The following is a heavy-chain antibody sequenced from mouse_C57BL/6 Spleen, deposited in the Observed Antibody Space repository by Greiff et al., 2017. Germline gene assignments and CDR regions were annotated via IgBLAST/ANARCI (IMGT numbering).Heavy chain of an antibody. CDR3: AREAPTTVVDSYFDV. CDR2: ISDGGSYT. J-gene: IGHJ1*03. CDR1: GFTFSSYA. Sequence: VKLVESGGGLVKPGGSLKLSCAASGFTFSSYAMSWVRQTPEKRLEWVATISDGGSYTYYPDNVKGRLTISRDNAKNNLYLQMSHLKSEDTAMYYCAREAPTTVVDSYFDVWGTGTTVTVSS. D-gene: IGHD1-1*01. V-gene: IGHV5-4*01.